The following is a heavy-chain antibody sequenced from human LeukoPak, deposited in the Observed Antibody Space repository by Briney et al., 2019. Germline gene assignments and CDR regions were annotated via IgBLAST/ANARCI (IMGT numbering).Heavy chain of an antibody. Sequence: PSETLSLTCAVYGGSFRGYYWSWIRQPPGKGLEWIGEINHSGSTNYNPSLKSRVTISVGTSKNQFSLKLSSVTAADTAVYYCARGYSSSWYFKAYFWFDPWGQGTLVTVSS. CDR1: GGSFRGYY. CDR3: ARGYSSSWYFKAYFWFDP. CDR2: INHSGST. V-gene: IGHV4-34*01. J-gene: IGHJ5*02. D-gene: IGHD6-13*01.